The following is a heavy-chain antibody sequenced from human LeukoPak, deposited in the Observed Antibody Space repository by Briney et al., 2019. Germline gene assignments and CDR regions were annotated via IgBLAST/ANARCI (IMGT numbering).Heavy chain of an antibody. D-gene: IGHD2-2*01. CDR1: GGSFSGYY. CDR3: ARSRSTTTYYGMDV. Sequence: SETLSLTCAVYGGSFSGYYWSWIRQAPGKGLEWIGETRHGGSTNYNPSLKSRVTISVDKSKNQFSLKMNSVTAADTAVYYCARSRSTTTYYGMDVWGQGTTVTVSS. V-gene: IGHV4-34*01. CDR2: TRHGGST. J-gene: IGHJ6*02.